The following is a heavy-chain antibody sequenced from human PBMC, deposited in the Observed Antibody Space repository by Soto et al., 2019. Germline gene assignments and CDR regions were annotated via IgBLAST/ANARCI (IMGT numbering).Heavy chain of an antibody. J-gene: IGHJ6*02. CDR1: GGSISSSNW. CDR2: IYHSGST. D-gene: IGHD3-10*01. V-gene: IGHV4-4*02. CDR3: ARCYGSGSSYYYYYGMDV. Sequence: SETLSLTCAVSGGSISSSNWWSWVRQPPGKGLEWIGEIYHSGSTNYKPSLKSRVTISVDKSKNQFSLKLSSVTAADTAVYYCARCYGSGSSYYYYYGMDVWGQGTTGTVSS.